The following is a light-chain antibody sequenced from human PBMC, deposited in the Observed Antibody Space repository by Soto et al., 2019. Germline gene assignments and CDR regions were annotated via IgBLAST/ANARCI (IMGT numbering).Light chain of an antibody. V-gene: IGKV1-12*01. Sequence: DIPVTQSPSSVSASVGDSVTITCRASQDIRNFLAWYQQKPGKAPKLLFYAASGLQNAVPSRFSGIGSGTDFTLTISSLQHEDFATYFCQQDASFPQTFGGGTKVEI. CDR1: QDIRNF. CDR2: AAS. J-gene: IGKJ4*01. CDR3: QQDASFPQT.